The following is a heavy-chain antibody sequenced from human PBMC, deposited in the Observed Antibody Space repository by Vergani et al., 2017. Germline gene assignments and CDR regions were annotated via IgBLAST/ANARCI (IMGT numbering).Heavy chain of an antibody. CDR2: IIPILGIA. V-gene: IGHV1-69*04. D-gene: IGHD5-18*01. CDR3: AREGWEGYSYVKIDY. J-gene: IGHJ4*02. CDR1: GGTFSSYA. Sequence: QVQLVQSGAEVKKPGSSVKVSCKASGGTFSSYAISWVRQAPGQGLEWMGRIIPILGIANYAQKFQGRVTITADKSTSTAYMELSSLRSEDTAVYYCAREGWEGYSYVKIDYWGQGTLVTVSS.